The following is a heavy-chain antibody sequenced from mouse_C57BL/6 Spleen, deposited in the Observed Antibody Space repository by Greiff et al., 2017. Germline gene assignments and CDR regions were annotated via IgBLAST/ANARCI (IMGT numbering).Heavy chain of an antibody. Sequence: EVKLMESGGGLVKPGGSLKLSCAASGFTFSDYGMHWVRQAPEKGLEWVAYISSGSSTIYYADTVKGRFTISSDNAKNTLFLQMTSLRSEDTAMYYCARMDWDGAYWGQGTLVTVSA. CDR3: ARMDWDGAY. CDR1: GFTFSDYG. D-gene: IGHD4-1*01. J-gene: IGHJ3*01. V-gene: IGHV5-17*01. CDR2: ISSGSSTI.